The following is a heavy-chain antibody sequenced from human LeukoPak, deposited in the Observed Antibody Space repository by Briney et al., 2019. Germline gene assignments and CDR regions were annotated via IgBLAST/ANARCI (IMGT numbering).Heavy chain of an antibody. CDR1: GGSISNKNW. CDR3: ARDCSGGSCYGAFDI. D-gene: IGHD2-15*01. J-gene: IGHJ3*02. CDR2: IYDSGST. Sequence: SETLSLTCAVSGGSISNKNWWSWVRQPPGKGLEWIGYIYDSGSTYYNPSLKSRITISVDTSENRFSLKLSSVTATDTAVYYCARDCSGGSCYGAFDIWGQGTMVTVSS. V-gene: IGHV4-30-4*01.